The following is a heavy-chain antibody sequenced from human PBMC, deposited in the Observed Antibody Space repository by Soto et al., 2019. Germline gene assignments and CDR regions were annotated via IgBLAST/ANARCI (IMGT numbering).Heavy chain of an antibody. V-gene: IGHV3-23*01. J-gene: IGHJ4*02. CDR3: SGAESPDTAYFSLY. Sequence: PGVSLRLSCVASGFAFDTYVMNWVRQAPWKGLEWVAGMSGSHDNHNIYYIDSVRGRFTISRDNSKSTVYLDLSRLGADDSAVYYCSGAESPDTAYFSLYWGQGTPVTVSS. CDR1: GFAFDTYV. CDR2: MSGSHDNHNI. D-gene: IGHD1-26*01.